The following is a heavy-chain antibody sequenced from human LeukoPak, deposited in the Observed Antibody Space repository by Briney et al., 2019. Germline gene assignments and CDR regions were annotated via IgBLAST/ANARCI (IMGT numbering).Heavy chain of an antibody. CDR3: TRDLMDYDVSTGLHHYYMDV. V-gene: IGHV3-21*01. J-gene: IGHJ6*02. CDR2: ISSASSYI. Sequence: GGSLRLSCAASGFTFSSYSMNWVRQAPGKGLEWVSSISSASSYIFYADSVKGRFTISRDNAKNSLYLQMNSLRAEDTAVYYCTRDLMDYDVSTGLHHYYMDVWGQGTTVTVSS. D-gene: IGHD3-9*01. CDR1: GFTFSSYS.